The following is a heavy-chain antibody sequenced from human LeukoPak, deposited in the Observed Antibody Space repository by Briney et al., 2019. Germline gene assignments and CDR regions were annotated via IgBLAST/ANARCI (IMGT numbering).Heavy chain of an antibody. V-gene: IGHV3-30*02. D-gene: IGHD5-18*01. CDR3: AKDQAGFDTSMVTFYFDH. CDR2: ISFDGAYK. J-gene: IGHJ4*02. Sequence: LTGGSLRLSCAASGFTFRSRGMHWVRQAPGKGLEWVSSISFDGAYKYYADSVKGRFTISRDNSKNTLYLQMNSLRAEDTAIYYCAKDQAGFDTSMVTFYFDHWGQGALVTVSS. CDR1: GFTFRSRG.